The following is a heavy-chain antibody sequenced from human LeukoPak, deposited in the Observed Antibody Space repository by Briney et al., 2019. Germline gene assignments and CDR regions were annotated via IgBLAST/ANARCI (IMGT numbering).Heavy chain of an antibody. V-gene: IGHV3-21*01. D-gene: IGHD1-26*01. CDR3: ARRRAHDY. Sequence: GGSLRLSCAAYRFTFSSYSMNWVRQAPGKGLEWVLSISSSSSYIYYADSVKGRFTISRDNAKNSLYLQMNSLRAEDTAVYYCARRRAHDYWGQGTLVTVSS. J-gene: IGHJ4*02. CDR1: RFTFSSYS. CDR2: ISSSSSYI.